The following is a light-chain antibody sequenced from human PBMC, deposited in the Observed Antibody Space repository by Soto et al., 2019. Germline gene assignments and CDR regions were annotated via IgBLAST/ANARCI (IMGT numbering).Light chain of an antibody. J-gene: IGLJ1*01. V-gene: IGLV2-8*01. CDR3: CSYAGSNNYV. CDR1: SSDVGGYKY. Sequence: QSALTQPPSASGSPGQSVTISCTGTSSDVGGYKYVSWFQQHPGKAPKLMICEVSKRPSGVSDRFSGSRSGNTASLTVSGLQAEDEADYYCCSYAGSNNYVFGTGTKLTVL. CDR2: EVS.